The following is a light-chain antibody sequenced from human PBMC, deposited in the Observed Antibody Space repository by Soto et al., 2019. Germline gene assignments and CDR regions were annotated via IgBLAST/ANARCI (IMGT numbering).Light chain of an antibody. Sequence: DIQITQSPSTLSAFAGDPVTXXCLASQSVSTFLAWYQQKPGKAPRLXIFDASSLYSGVPSRFSGSGAGTDFTLTISRLEPEDFAVYYCQQYGSSPWTFGQGTKVDIK. CDR2: DAS. CDR1: QSVSTF. CDR3: QQYGSSPWT. V-gene: IGKV1-5*01. J-gene: IGKJ1*01.